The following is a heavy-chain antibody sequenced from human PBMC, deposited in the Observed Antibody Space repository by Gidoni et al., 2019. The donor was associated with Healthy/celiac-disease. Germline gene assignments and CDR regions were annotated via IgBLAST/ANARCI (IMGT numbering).Heavy chain of an antibody. CDR3: ARPEDGEYGEGAFDI. CDR2: IYPGDSDT. Sequence: EVQLVQSGAEVKKPGETLKISCKGSGYCFTSYWTGWVRRMPGKGLEWLGIIYPGDSDTRYSPSFQGQVTISADKSTSTAYLQWSSLKASDTAMYYCARPEDGEYGEGAFDIWGQGTMVTVSS. D-gene: IGHD4-17*01. V-gene: IGHV5-51*01. CDR1: GYCFTSYW. J-gene: IGHJ3*02.